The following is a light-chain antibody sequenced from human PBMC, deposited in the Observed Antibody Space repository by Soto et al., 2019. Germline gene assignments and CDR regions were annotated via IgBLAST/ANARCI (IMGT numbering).Light chain of an antibody. CDR3: EQYRRYPWT. CDR1: QNIGLS. J-gene: IGKJ1*01. Sequence: DIQMTQSPSTLSASVGDRATLTCRASQNIGLSLAWFQQKPGKAPKLLIYGASSLESGVPSRVSGSGSGTEFTLTISSLQPDDFATYYCEQYRRYPWTFGQGTKVDIK. CDR2: GAS. V-gene: IGKV1-5*01.